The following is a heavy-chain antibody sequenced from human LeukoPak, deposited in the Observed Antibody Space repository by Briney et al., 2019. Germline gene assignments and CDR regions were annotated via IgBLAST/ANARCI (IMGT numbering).Heavy chain of an antibody. D-gene: IGHD3-10*01. J-gene: IGHJ6*02. CDR1: GFTLTDYA. Sequence: PGGSLRLSCATSGFTLTDYAMNWVRQAPGKGLEWVSGISATGSSMYYADPVKGRFTISRDTSKNTVYLQMNSLGAEDTAVYYCAKPQQDYYGSGSYKNYGMDVWGQGTTVTVAS. CDR3: AKPQQDYYGSGSYKNYGMDV. CDR2: ISATGSSM. V-gene: IGHV3-23*01.